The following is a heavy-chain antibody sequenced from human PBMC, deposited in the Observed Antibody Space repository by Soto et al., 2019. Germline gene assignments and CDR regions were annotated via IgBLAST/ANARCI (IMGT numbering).Heavy chain of an antibody. CDR2: IYYSGNT. J-gene: IGHJ5*02. D-gene: IGHD6-13*01. V-gene: IGHV4-31*03. CDR3: ARLSGSGQSWFDP. Sequence: QVQLQESGPGLVKPSQTLSLTCIVSGGSISSNDFYWSWIRQHPGKGREWIGYIYYSGNTYYNPSLKSRVTXXXDXXKNHFSRKVCSVTAADTAVYYCARLSGSGQSWFDPWGQGTLVTVSS. CDR1: GGSISSNDFY.